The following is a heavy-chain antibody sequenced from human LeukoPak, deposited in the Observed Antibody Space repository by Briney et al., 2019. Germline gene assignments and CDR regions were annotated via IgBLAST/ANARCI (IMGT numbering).Heavy chain of an antibody. V-gene: IGHV3-73*01. J-gene: IGHJ4*02. CDR1: GFTFSDSA. CDR2: IRSKAKSYET. CDR3: TRPSDTEGDY. Sequence: GGSLRLSCAASGFTFSDSAMHCVRQGSGKGPEWVGRIRSKAKSYETAYAASVKGRFTISRDDLKNTAYLQMNSLKTEDTAVYYCTRPSDTEGDYWGQGTLVTVSS. D-gene: IGHD5-18*01.